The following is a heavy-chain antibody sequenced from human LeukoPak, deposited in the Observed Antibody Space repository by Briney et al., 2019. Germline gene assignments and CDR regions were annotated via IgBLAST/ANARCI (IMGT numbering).Heavy chain of an antibody. V-gene: IGHV4-39*01. D-gene: IGHD5-18*01. CDR2: IYYSGST. CDR3: ARLAEEDTAMVFVDY. J-gene: IGHJ4*02. Sequence: SETLSLTCTVSGGSISSSSYYWGWIRQPPGKGLEWIGSIYYSGSTYYNPSLKSRVTISVDTSKNQFSLKLSSVTAADTAVYYCARLAEEDTAMVFVDYWGQGTLVTVSS. CDR1: GGSISSSSYY.